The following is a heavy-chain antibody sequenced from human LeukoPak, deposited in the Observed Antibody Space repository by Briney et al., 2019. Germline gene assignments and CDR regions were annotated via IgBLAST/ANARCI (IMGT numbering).Heavy chain of an antibody. CDR1: GFTFSNFW. D-gene: IGHD3-22*01. V-gene: IGHV3-74*01. Sequence: GGSLRLFCAASGFTFSNFWMHWVRPAPGEGLVWVALMYGDGSLTRYADSVKGRFTISRDNAKNTVYLQMNSLRVEDTAVYYCARVYETNGYLCWRQGSLVTVSS. CDR3: ARVYETNGYLC. J-gene: IGHJ4*02. CDR2: MYGDGSLT.